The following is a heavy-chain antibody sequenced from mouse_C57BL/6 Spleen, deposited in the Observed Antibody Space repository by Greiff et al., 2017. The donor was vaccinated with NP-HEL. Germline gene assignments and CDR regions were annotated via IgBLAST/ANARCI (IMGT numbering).Heavy chain of an antibody. CDR3: ARDDYDGAWFAY. CDR2: IYPGDGDT. Sequence: VQLQQSGAELVKPGASVKISCKASGYAFSSYWMNWVKQRPGKGLEWIGQIYPGDGDTKYNGKFKGKATLTADKSSSTASMQLSSLTSEDSAVYFCARDDYDGAWFAYWGQGTLVTVSA. CDR1: GYAFSSYW. J-gene: IGHJ3*01. D-gene: IGHD2-4*01. V-gene: IGHV1-80*01.